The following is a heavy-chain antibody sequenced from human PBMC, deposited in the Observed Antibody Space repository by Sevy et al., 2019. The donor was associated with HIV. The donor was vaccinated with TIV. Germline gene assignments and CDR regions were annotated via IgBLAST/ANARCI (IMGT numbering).Heavy chain of an antibody. J-gene: IGHJ3*01. CDR3: ARHRDGHVAHAFDF. Sequence: GGSLRLSCATSGFTVTTNDMSWVRQAPGKGLEWVSVIYSGGATYYGGSVKGRFTFYRDNSKNTLYLQMNRLTAEDTAVYFCARHRDGHVAHAFDFWGQGTMVTVSS. CDR2: IYSGGAT. CDR1: GFTVTTND. V-gene: IGHV3-66*04.